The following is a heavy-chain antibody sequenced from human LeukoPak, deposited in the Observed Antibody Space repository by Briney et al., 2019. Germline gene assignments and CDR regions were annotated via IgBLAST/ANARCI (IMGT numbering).Heavy chain of an antibody. CDR3: ARGVRSYYYGSGSHNYYYYYYMDV. CDR2: INPNSGGT. Sequence: ASVKVSCKTSGYTFSDYYIHWIRQAPGQGLEWMGWINPNSGGTNYAQKFQGRVTMTRDTSISTAYMELSRLRSDDTAVYYCARGVRSYYYGSGSHNYYYYYYMDVWGKGTTVTISS. J-gene: IGHJ6*03. CDR1: GYTFSDYY. V-gene: IGHV1-2*02. D-gene: IGHD3-10*01.